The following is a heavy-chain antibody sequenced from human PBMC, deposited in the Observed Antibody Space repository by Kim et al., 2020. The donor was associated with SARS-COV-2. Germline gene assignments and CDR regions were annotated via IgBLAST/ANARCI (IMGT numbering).Heavy chain of an antibody. J-gene: IGHJ4*02. Sequence: AASVKGRFTISRDDSKNTAYLQMNSLKTEDTAVYYCTILTGLGELSPWGYWGQGTLVTVSS. CDR3: TILTGLGELSPWGY. V-gene: IGHV3-73*01. D-gene: IGHD3-16*02.